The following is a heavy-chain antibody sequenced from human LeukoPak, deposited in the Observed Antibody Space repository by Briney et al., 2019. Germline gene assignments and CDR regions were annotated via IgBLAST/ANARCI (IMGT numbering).Heavy chain of an antibody. D-gene: IGHD6-19*01. CDR2: VYYNGGT. V-gene: IGHV4-61*08. CDR3: ARGRGSGWYEPLGY. J-gene: IGHJ4*02. Sequence: PSQTLSLTCTVSGGSISSGDYYWSWIRQSPGKGLEWIGYVYYNGGTNYNPSLKSRVTISVDPSKNQFSLKLSSVTAADTAVYYCARGRGSGWYEPLGYWGQGTLVTVSS. CDR1: GGSISSGDYY.